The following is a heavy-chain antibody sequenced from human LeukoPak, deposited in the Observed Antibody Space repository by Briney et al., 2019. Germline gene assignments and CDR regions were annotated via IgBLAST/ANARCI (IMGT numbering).Heavy chain of an antibody. Sequence: ASVKVSCKASGYTFTSYAMHWVRQAPGQRLEWMGWINAGNGNTKYSQKSQGRVTITRDTSASTAYMELSGLRSEDTAVYYCARDGGAAAGRDYWGQGTLATVSS. CDR3: ARDGGAAAGRDY. V-gene: IGHV1-3*01. J-gene: IGHJ4*02. D-gene: IGHD6-13*01. CDR1: GYTFTSYA. CDR2: INAGNGNT.